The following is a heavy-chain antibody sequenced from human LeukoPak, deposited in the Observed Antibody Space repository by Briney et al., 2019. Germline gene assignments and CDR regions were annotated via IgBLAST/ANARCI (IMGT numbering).Heavy chain of an antibody. Sequence: SETLSLTCTVSGGSISSYCWSCIRQPAGKGLEWIGRICTSGSTNYNPSLKSRVTMSVDTSKNQFSLKLSSATAADTAVYYCAEGGQWLRVWGQGTLVTVSS. J-gene: IGHJ4*02. CDR2: ICTSGST. CDR1: GGSISSYC. CDR3: AEGGQWLRV. D-gene: IGHD6-19*01. V-gene: IGHV4-4*07.